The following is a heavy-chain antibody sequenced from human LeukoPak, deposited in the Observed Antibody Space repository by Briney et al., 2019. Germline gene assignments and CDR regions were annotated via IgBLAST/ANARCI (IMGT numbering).Heavy chain of an antibody. V-gene: IGHV4-59*13. D-gene: IGHD3-10*01. J-gene: IGHJ4*02. CDR3: ARVYYGSGSYRFDY. CDR1: GGSISSYY. Sequence: SETLSLTCTVSGGSISSYYWSWIRQPPGKGLEWIGYIYYSGSTNYNPSLKSRVTISVDTSKNQFSLKLSSVTAADTAVHYCARVYYGSGSYRFDYWGQGTLVTVSS. CDR2: IYYSGST.